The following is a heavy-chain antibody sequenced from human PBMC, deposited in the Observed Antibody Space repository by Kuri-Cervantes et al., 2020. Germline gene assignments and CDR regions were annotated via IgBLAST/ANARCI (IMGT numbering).Heavy chain of an antibody. V-gene: IGHV4-39*07. CDR2: IYYSGST. CDR1: GGSISSSSYY. Sequence: GSLRLSCTVSGGSISSSSYYWGWIRQPPGKGLEWIGSIYYSGSTYYNPSLKSRVTISVDTSKNQFSLKLSSVTAADTAVYYCARDPFTYYDFWSGYYTGAFDIWGQGTMVTVSS. J-gene: IGHJ3*02. D-gene: IGHD3-3*01. CDR3: ARDPFTYYDFWSGYYTGAFDI.